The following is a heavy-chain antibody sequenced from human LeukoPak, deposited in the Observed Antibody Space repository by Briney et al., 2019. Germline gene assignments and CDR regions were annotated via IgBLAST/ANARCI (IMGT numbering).Heavy chain of an antibody. Sequence: ASVKVSCKASGYTFTSYAMHWVRQAPGQRLEWMGWINAGNGNTKYSQEFQGRVTITRDTSTSTAYMELSSLRSEDMAVYYCARVSDSGYGHFDYWGQGALVTVSS. V-gene: IGHV1-3*03. CDR2: INAGNGNT. CDR3: ARVSDSGYGHFDY. D-gene: IGHD5-12*01. J-gene: IGHJ4*02. CDR1: GYTFTSYA.